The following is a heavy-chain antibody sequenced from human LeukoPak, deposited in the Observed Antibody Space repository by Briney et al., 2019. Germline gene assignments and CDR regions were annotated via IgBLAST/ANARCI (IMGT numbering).Heavy chain of an antibody. V-gene: IGHV1-2*06. CDR1: GYTFTGYY. D-gene: IGHD6-19*01. J-gene: IGHJ4*02. CDR2: INPNGGGT. CDR3: ARVDSSALI. Sequence: ASVKVSCKASGYTFTGYYIHWVRQAPGQGLEWMGRINPNGGGTNYVQKFQGRVTMTTDTSISTAYMELSRLRSDDTAVYYCARVDSSALIWGQGTLVSVSS.